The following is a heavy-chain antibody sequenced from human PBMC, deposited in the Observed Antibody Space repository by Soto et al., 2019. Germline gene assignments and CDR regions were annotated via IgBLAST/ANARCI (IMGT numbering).Heavy chain of an antibody. V-gene: IGHV3-23*01. J-gene: IGHJ2*01. D-gene: IGHD1-26*01. CDR1: GFTFSSFA. CDR3: VRKRVGTTTSGAYWYFDV. CDR2: VSGGGDAP. Sequence: EVQLLESGGGLVQPGGSLRLSCAASGFTFSSFAMNWVRQAPGKGLEGVSGVSGGGDAPLYADSVKGRFTISRVQSKNTLYLQMNSLRAEDTAVYYCVRKRVGTTTSGAYWYFDVWGRGTLVTGSS.